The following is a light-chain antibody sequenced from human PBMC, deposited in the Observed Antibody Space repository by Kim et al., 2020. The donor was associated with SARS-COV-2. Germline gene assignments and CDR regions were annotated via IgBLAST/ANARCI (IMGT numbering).Light chain of an antibody. V-gene: IGKV1-9*01. J-gene: IGKJ2*01. CDR3: QQLNSYPPYT. CDR1: QGISSY. Sequence: ASVGDRVTITCRASQGISSYLAWYQQKPGKAPKLLIYAASTVQSGVPSRFSGSGSGTDFTLTISSLQPEDFATYYCQQLNSYPPYTFGQGTKLEI. CDR2: AAS.